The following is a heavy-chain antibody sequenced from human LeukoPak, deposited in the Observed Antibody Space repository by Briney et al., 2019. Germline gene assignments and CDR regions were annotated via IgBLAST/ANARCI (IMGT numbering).Heavy chain of an antibody. D-gene: IGHD2-15*01. V-gene: IGHV4-4*07. J-gene: IGHJ5*02. CDR1: GGSISSYY. CDR2: ILFSMVI. Sequence: SETPSLTCTLSGGSISSYYWSWIRQPPGKGLEWIGRILFSMVINYNPSLKSRVTMSVDTSKNQFSLKLNSVTAADTAVYYCTRGPYLAAGGNWFDPWGQGTQVTVSS. CDR3: TRGPYLAAGGNWFDP.